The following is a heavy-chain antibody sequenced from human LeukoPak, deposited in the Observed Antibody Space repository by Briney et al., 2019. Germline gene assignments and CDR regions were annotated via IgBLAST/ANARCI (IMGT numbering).Heavy chain of an antibody. CDR3: ARENSTYYYDSSGYEFDP. CDR1: GYTFTSYD. CDR2: MNPNSGNT. J-gene: IGHJ5*02. D-gene: IGHD3-22*01. V-gene: IGHV1-8*01. Sequence: ASVKVSCKASGYTFTSYDINWVRQATGQGLEWMGWMNPNSGNTGYAQKFQGRVTITRNTSISTAYMELSSLRSEDTAVYYCARENSTYYYDSSGYEFDPWGQGTLVTVSS.